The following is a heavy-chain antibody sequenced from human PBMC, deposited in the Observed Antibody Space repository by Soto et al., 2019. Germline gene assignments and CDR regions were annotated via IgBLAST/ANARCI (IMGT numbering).Heavy chain of an antibody. D-gene: IGHD4-17*01. V-gene: IGHV3-33*01. Sequence: QVQLVESGGGVVQPGRSLRLSCAASGFAFSSHGMHWVRQAPGKGLEWVAVIVREGSEKHYADSVKGRFTISRDHSKNTLYLEMTSLRAEDTAVYYFARDDDYDDNGLDSWGQGTLVTVSS. J-gene: IGHJ5*01. CDR2: IVREGSEK. CDR1: GFAFSSHG. CDR3: ARDDDYDDNGLDS.